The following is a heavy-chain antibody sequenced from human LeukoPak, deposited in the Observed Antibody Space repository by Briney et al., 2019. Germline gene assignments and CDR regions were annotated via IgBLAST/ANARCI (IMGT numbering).Heavy chain of an antibody. J-gene: IGHJ4*02. CDR3: ARGQGTVTTH. Sequence: SETLSLTCAVSGGSFSGYYWTWIRQPPGKGLEWIGEINHSGSANYNPSLKSRVTISLDTSKNQFSLKLSSVTAADTAVYCCARGQGTVTTHWGQGTLVTVSS. CDR2: INHSGSA. CDR1: GGSFSGYY. V-gene: IGHV4-34*01. D-gene: IGHD4-17*01.